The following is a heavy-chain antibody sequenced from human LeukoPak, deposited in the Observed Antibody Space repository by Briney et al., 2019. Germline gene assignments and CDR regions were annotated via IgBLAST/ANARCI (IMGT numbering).Heavy chain of an antibody. J-gene: IGHJ2*01. V-gene: IGHV4-39*07. CDR3: ARLRDWGPTLSYWYFDL. CDR1: GDSIRSSGYY. Sequence: PSETLSLTCIVSGDSIRSSGYYWGWIRQPPGKGLEWIGSMFYGETTSYSPSLQSRVTISLDTSKNQFSLRLNSVTAADTAVYYCARLRDWGPTLSYWYFDLWGRGTLVTVSS. D-gene: IGHD7-27*01. CDR2: MFYGETT.